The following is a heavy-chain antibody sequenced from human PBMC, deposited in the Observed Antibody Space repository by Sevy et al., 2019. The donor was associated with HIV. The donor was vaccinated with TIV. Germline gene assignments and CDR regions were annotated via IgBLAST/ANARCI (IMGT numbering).Heavy chain of an antibody. J-gene: IGHJ6*02. D-gene: IGHD6-19*01. CDR3: ARDTSGYSSGWYPYYNYYGLDV. CDR2: IHYFGSA. V-gene: IGHV4-59*11. CDR1: GGSISDHY. Sequence: SETLSLTCTVSGGSISDHYWNWIRQPPGKGLEWIGQIHYFGSANYNPSLKGGVTISLDTSNNRFSRNWSSVNAADTAGYYGARDTSGYSSGWYPYYNYYGLDVWGQGTTVTVSS.